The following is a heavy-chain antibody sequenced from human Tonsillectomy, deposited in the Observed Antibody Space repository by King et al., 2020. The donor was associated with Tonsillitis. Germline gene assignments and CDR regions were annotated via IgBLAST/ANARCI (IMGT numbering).Heavy chain of an antibody. CDR2: IYHSGST. CDR1: NGSISGHY. J-gene: IGHJ4*02. Sequence: QLQESGPGLVKPSETLSLTCTVSNGSISGHYWSWIRQPPGKGLEWIGYIYHSGSTNYNPSLKSRVTISLDTSKNQFSLKLSSVTAADTAVYDCARQIYFDFWGQGTLVTVSS. V-gene: IGHV4-59*08. CDR3: ARQIYFDF.